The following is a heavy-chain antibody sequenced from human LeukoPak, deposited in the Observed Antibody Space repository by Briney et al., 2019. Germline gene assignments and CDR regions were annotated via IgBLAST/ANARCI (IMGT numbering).Heavy chain of an antibody. CDR2: ISSSGSTI. CDR3: ARVIAEYYYDSSGYYWDYFDY. J-gene: IGHJ4*02. V-gene: IGHV3-11*01. CDR1: GFTFSDYY. Sequence: GGSLRLSCAASGFTFSDYYMSWIRQGPGKGLEWVSYISSSGSTIYYADSVKGRFTISRDNAKNSLYLQMNSLRAEDTAVYYCARVIAEYYYDSSGYYWDYFDYWGQGTLVTVSS. D-gene: IGHD3-22*01.